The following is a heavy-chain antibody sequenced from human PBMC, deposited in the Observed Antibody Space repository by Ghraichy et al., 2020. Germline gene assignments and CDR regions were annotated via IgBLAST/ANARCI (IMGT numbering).Heavy chain of an antibody. Sequence: GGSLRLSCAASGFTFSSYSMNWVRQAPGKGLEWVSYISSSSSTIYYADSVKGRFTISRDNAKNSLYLQMNSLRDEDTAVYYCARDGDEPGGQLWLRSFDIWGQGTMVTVSS. CDR2: ISSSSSTI. J-gene: IGHJ3*02. CDR3: ARDGDEPGGQLWLRSFDI. V-gene: IGHV3-48*02. CDR1: GFTFSSYS. D-gene: IGHD5-18*01.